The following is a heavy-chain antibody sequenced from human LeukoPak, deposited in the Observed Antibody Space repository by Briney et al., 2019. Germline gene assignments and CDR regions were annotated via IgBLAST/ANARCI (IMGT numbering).Heavy chain of an antibody. CDR3: AKEGEMIVGPFDY. V-gene: IGHV3-30-3*01. D-gene: IGHD3-22*01. CDR1: GFTFSSYA. J-gene: IGHJ4*02. Sequence: GGSLRLSCAASGFTFSSYAMHWVRQAPGEGLEWVAVISYDGSNKYYADSVKGRFTISRDNAKNSLYLQMNSLRAEDTALYYCAKEGEMIVGPFDYWGQGTLVTVSS. CDR2: ISYDGSNK.